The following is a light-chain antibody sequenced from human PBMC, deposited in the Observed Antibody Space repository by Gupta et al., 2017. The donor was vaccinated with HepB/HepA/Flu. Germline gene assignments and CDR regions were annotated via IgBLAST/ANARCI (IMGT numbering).Light chain of an antibody. CDR2: YDD. V-gene: IGLV1-36*01. CDR1: SSNIGNNV. CDR3: AAWDDSLSGWV. Sequence: QSVLTQPPSLSEAPRQRVIISCSGSSSNIGNNVVNWYQQLPGKAPRRRIYYDDLLSSGVSDRFSGSKSDTSASLAISGLQSEDEADDYCAAWDDSLSGWVFGGGTKLTVL. J-gene: IGLJ3*02.